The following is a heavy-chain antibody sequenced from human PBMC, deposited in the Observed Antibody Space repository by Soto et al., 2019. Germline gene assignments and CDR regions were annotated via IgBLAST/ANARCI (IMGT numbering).Heavy chain of an antibody. CDR3: ARGGFGELLYWIWFDP. CDR1: GYTFTSYA. D-gene: IGHD3-10*01. V-gene: IGHV1-3*01. CDR2: INAGNGNT. J-gene: IGHJ5*02. Sequence: QVQLVQSGADVKKPGASVKVSCKASGYTFTSYAMHWVRQAPGQRLEWMGWINAGNGNTKYSQKFQGRVTITRDTSASTAYMELSSLRSEDTAVYYCARGGFGELLYWIWFDPWGQGTLVTVSS.